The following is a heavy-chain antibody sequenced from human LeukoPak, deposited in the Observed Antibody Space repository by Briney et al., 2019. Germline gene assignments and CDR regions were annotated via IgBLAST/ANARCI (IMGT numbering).Heavy chain of an antibody. Sequence: GGSLILSCAASGFTFSSYAMHWVRQAPGKGLEWGALILFDGSNKYYAASGRGRFIISRDNSKNTFYLQMNSLRAEDTTVYYCARGREREMATIGFYYYYGMDVWGQGTTVTVSS. CDR1: GFTFSSYA. D-gene: IGHD5-24*01. J-gene: IGHJ6*02. CDR3: ARGREREMATIGFYYYYGMDV. CDR2: ILFDGSNK. V-gene: IGHV3-30-3*01.